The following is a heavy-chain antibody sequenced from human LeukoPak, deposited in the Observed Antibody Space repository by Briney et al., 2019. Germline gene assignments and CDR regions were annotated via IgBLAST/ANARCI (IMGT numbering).Heavy chain of an antibody. V-gene: IGHV3-7*05. CDR2: IKQDGSQK. CDR3: ARDCGSDCSQAFDI. J-gene: IGHJ3*02. Sequence: GGSLRLSCAASGFTFSNYWMSWVRQAPGKGLEWVADIKQDGSQKYYVDSVKGRFTISRDNAKNTLYLQMNSLRAEDTAVYYFARDCGSDCSQAFDIWGQGTMVTVSS. D-gene: IGHD2-21*02. CDR1: GFTFSNYW.